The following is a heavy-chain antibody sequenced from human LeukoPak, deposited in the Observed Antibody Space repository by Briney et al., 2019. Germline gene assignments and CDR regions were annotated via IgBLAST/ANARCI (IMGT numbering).Heavy chain of an antibody. CDR3: ASTYYYDSSGYFPFDY. D-gene: IGHD3-22*01. CDR2: IYYSGST. Sequence: SETLSLTCTVSGGSISSYYWSWIRQPPGRGLEWIGYIYYSGSTNYNPSLKSRVTISVDTSKNQFSLKLSSVTAADTAVYYCASTYYYDSSGYFPFDYWGQGTLVTVSS. CDR1: GGSISSYY. J-gene: IGHJ4*02. V-gene: IGHV4-59*08.